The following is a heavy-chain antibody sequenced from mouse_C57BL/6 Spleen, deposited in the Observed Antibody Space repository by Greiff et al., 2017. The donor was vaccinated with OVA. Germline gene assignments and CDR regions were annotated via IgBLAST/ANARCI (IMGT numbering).Heavy chain of an antibody. D-gene: IGHD3-2*02. V-gene: IGHV14-4*01. Sequence: EVQLQQSGAELVRPGASVKLSCTASGFNIKDDYMHWVKQRPEQGLEWIGWIDPENGDTEYASKFQGKATITADTSSNTAYLQLSSLTSEDSAVYYCARLGYRRNAMDYWGQGTSVTVSS. J-gene: IGHJ4*01. CDR3: ARLGYRRNAMDY. CDR1: GFNIKDDY. CDR2: IDPENGDT.